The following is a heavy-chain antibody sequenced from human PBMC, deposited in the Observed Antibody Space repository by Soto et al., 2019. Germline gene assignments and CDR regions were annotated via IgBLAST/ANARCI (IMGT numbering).Heavy chain of an antibody. V-gene: IGHV1-18*01. D-gene: IGHD1-26*01. CDR1: GYTFTSYG. J-gene: IGHJ5*02. CDR2: IGAYNGNT. Sequence: QVQLVQSGAEVKKPGASVKVSCKASGYTFTSYGISWVRQAPGQGLEWMGWIGAYNGNTNYAQKLQGRVTMTTDTPTSTGHMELRSLRSDDTAVYYCARASGSSYWFDPWGQGTLVTVSS. CDR3: ARASGSSYWFDP.